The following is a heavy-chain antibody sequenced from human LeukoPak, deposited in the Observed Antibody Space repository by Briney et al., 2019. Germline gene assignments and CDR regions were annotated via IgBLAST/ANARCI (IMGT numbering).Heavy chain of an antibody. CDR1: GYTFTSYD. D-gene: IGHD3-10*01. CDR2: MNPNSGEK. J-gene: IGHJ6*02. V-gene: IGHV1-8*01. Sequence: GASVTVSCTASGYTFTSYDINWVRQATAQGLEWMGWMNPNSGEKGYARKFQERVTMTRNTSISTGYIELSSLRYEDTAVYYCARGYYGSGSYPRPYYYYGMDVWGQGTTVTVCS. CDR3: ARGYYGSGSYPRPYYYYGMDV.